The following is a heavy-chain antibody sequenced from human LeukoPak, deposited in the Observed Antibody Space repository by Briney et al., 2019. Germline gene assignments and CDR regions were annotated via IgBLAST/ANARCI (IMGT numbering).Heavy chain of an antibody. Sequence: PGGSLRLSCAASGFTFSSYEMNWVRQAPGKGLEGVSYISSSGTTIYYADSVKGRFNISRDNAKNSLYLQMNSRRAEDTAVYYCARVGVVVAATGNLWFDPWGQGTLVTVSS. CDR3: ARVGVVVAATGNLWFDP. CDR1: GFTFSSYE. CDR2: ISSSGTTI. V-gene: IGHV3-48*03. J-gene: IGHJ5*02. D-gene: IGHD2-15*01.